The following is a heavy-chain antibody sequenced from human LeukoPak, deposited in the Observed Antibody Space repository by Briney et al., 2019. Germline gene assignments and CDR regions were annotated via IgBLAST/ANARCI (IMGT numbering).Heavy chain of an antibody. D-gene: IGHD4-17*01. CDR2: IKSKSDGGTT. Sequence: GRSLRLSCAASGFTFINSWMSWVRQAPGKGPEWVGRIKSKSDGGTTDYAAPVQGRFTISRDDSKSILYLQMNSLKSEDTAVYYCTTDVYGDYVPHYYGMDVWGQGTTVTVSS. J-gene: IGHJ6*02. CDR1: GFTFINSW. V-gene: IGHV3-15*01. CDR3: TTDVYGDYVPHYYGMDV.